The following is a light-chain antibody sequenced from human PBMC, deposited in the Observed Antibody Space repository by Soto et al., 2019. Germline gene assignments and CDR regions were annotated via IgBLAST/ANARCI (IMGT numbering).Light chain of an antibody. CDR1: QAIRND. J-gene: IGKJ5*01. CDR2: AAS. CDR3: LQDSNYPPT. V-gene: IGKV1-6*02. Sequence: AIQMTQSPSSQSASVGDRVTITCRASQAIRNDLGWYQQKPGKAPKLLIYAASSLQSGVPSRFSGSGSGTDFTLTISSLQAEDFATYYCLQDSNYPPTFGQGTRLEIK.